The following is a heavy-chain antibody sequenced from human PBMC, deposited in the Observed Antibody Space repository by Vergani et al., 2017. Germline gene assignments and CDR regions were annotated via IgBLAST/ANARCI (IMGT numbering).Heavy chain of an antibody. V-gene: IGHV3-21*02. D-gene: IGHD2-8*01. CDR3: ARGLWYCTHIRCSPPSY. J-gene: IGHJ4*02. Sequence: EVQLVESGGGLVKPGGSLRLSCAASGFSFSSYSMNWVRQAPGKGLEWVASISGSSSYVFYRDSVEERFTITRENAKKSVYLQMNSLRADDTAMYFCARGLWYCTHIRCSPPSYWGQGTQVTVSS. CDR2: ISGSSSYV. CDR1: GFSFSSYS.